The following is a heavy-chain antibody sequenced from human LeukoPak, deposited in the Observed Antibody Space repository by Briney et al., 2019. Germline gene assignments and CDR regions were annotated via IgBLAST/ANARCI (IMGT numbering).Heavy chain of an antibody. J-gene: IGHJ4*02. CDR1: GYXFTNYY. CDR3: AREGPSTYHFDY. V-gene: IGHV1-46*01. Sequence: ASVKVSCKASGYXFTNYYMHWVRQAPGQGREWMGIINPSGGSTSYAQKFQGRVTMTWDTSTSTVYMELSSLTSEDTAVFYCAREGPSTYHFDYWGQGTLVTVSS. CDR2: INPSGGST.